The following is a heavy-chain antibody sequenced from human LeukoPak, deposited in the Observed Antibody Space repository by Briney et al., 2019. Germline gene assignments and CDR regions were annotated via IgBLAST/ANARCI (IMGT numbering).Heavy chain of an antibody. CDR3: AKDANSGWYQYDAFDI. J-gene: IGHJ3*02. V-gene: IGHV3-72*01. Sequence: GGSLRLSCAASGFTFSDHYMDWVRQAPGKGLEWVGRIRNKANSYTTEYAASVKGRFTISRDESENSLYLQMNSLKTEDTAVYYCAKDANSGWYQYDAFDIWGQGTMVTVSS. CDR2: IRNKANSYTT. D-gene: IGHD6-19*01. CDR1: GFTFSDHY.